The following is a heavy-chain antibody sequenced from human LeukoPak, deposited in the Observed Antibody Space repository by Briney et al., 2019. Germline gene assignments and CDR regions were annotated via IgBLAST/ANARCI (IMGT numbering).Heavy chain of an antibody. Sequence: GGSLRLSCAASGFTFTDYYMSWIRQAPGKGLEWVSYISSSGTYTNHGDSVKGRFTISRDNAKNSLYLQMNSLRDEDTAVYYCARDRGGYEFFDSWGQGILVTVSS. V-gene: IGHV3-11*06. CDR2: ISSSGTYT. D-gene: IGHD5-12*01. J-gene: IGHJ4*02. CDR3: ARDRGGYEFFDS. CDR1: GFTFTDYY.